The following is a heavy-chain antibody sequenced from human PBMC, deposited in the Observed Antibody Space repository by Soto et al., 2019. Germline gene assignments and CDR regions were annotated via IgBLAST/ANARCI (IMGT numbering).Heavy chain of an antibody. CDR2: TYYRSKWNN. CDR3: AREGGDSSSWYFDY. J-gene: IGHJ4*02. CDR1: GGRCFYHSGA. D-gene: IGHD6-13*01. Sequence: QGPLEEASPRPGEPLPAPSPTFSLFGGRCFYHSGALEWVRQSPTESLWGLGRTYYRSKWNNDYAVSVKRRITINPDTSKNQFSLQLNSVTPEDTAVHYCAREGGDSSSWYFDYWGQGTLVTVSS. V-gene: IGHV6-1*01.